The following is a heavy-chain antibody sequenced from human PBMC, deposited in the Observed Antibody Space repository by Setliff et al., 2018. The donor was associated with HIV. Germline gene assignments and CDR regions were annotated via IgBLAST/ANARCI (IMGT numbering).Heavy chain of an antibody. D-gene: IGHD3-22*01. J-gene: IGHJ6*03. CDR2: INAGNGNT. Sequence: ASVKVSCKASGYTFTNYAMYWVRQAPGQRLEWMGWINAGNGNTKYSQKSQGRVTITRDTSASTAYMELSSLRSEDTAVYYCARVGKDSSGYYTSLDYYYYYMDVWGKGTTVTVSS. CDR3: ARVGKDSSGYYTSLDYYYYYMDV. CDR1: GYTFTNYA. V-gene: IGHV1-3*01.